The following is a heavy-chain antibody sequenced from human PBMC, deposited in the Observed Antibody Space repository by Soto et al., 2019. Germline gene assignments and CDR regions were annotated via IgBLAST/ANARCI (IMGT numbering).Heavy chain of an antibody. V-gene: IGHV3-23*01. D-gene: IGHD3-22*01. CDR3: ARAWESSCCHAFDY. Sequence: PGGYLRLSCAASGFTFSTYAMSCVPQAPGKGLEWVSAISGSGGSTYYADSVKGRFTISRDNSKNTLYLQMNSLRAEDTAVYFSARAWESSCCHAFDYWGQGTLVTVSS. CDR2: ISGSGGST. J-gene: IGHJ4*02. CDR1: GFTFSTYA.